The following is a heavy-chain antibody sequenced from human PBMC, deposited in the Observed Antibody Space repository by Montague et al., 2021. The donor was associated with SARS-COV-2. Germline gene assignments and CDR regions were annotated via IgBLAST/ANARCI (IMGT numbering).Heavy chain of an antibody. J-gene: IGHJ4*02. Sequence: SETLSLTCAVYGGSFSGYYWSWIRQPPGKGLEWIGDINHSGSTNYNPSLKSRVSISVDTSKNQFSLKLSSVTAADTAVYYCARAIVDVTLMVVVMTGVEHYFDFWGQGALLTVSS. V-gene: IGHV4-34*01. CDR3: ARAIVDVTLMVVVMTGVEHYFDF. CDR2: INHSGST. CDR1: GGSFSGYY. D-gene: IGHD3-22*01.